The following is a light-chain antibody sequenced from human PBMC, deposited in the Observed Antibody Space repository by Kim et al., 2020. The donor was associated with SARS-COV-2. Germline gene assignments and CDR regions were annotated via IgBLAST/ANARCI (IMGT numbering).Light chain of an antibody. V-gene: IGLV3-25*03. CDR2: KDS. CDR3: QSADSSGTYVV. Sequence: SYELTQPPSVSVSPGQTARITCSGDALPKHYAYWYQQKPGQAPVLVIYKDSERPSGIPERFSGSSSGTTVTLTISGVQAEDEADYYCQSADSSGTYVVFGGGTQRTVL. CDR1: ALPKHY. J-gene: IGLJ2*01.